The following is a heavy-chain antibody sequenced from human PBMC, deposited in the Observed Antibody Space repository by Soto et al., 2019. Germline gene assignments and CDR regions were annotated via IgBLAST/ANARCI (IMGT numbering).Heavy chain of an antibody. Sequence: SETLSLTCTVSGGSISSYYWSWIRQPPGKGLEWIGYIYYSGSTNYNPSLKSRVTISVDTSKNQFSLKLSSVTAADTAVYYCARDPSYYDSSGYSLGQGTLVTVSS. D-gene: IGHD3-22*01. CDR1: GGSISSYY. J-gene: IGHJ5*02. CDR3: ARDPSYYDSSGYS. V-gene: IGHV4-59*01. CDR2: IYYSGST.